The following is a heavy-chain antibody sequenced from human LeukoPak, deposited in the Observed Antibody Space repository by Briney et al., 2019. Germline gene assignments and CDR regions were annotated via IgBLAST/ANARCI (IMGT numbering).Heavy chain of an antibody. CDR3: AHRQYYYGSWDTGYFDD. CDR1: GFSLNTNGVG. V-gene: IGHV2-5*02. D-gene: IGHD3-10*01. Sequence: SGPTLVNPTQTLTLTCTFSGFSLNTNGVGVGWIRQPPGKALEFLGLIYWDDDKRYSPSLKSRLIITKDTSQNQVVLTMSNVDPVDTATYYCAHRQYYYGSWDTGYFDDWGQGTLVTVSS. CDR2: IYWDDDK. J-gene: IGHJ4*02.